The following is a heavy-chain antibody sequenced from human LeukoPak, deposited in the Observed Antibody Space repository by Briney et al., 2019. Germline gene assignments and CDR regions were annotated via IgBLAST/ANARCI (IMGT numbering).Heavy chain of an antibody. V-gene: IGHV3-48*01. CDR1: GFTFSSYS. CDR3: ARDDYGNALDI. Sequence: PGGSLRLSCAASGFTFSSYSMNWVRQAPGKGLEWVSYISSSSSTIYYADSVKGRFTISRDNAKNSLYLQMNSLRAEDTAVYYCARDDYGNALDIWGQGTMVTVSS. J-gene: IGHJ3*02. D-gene: IGHD4-17*01. CDR2: ISSSSSTI.